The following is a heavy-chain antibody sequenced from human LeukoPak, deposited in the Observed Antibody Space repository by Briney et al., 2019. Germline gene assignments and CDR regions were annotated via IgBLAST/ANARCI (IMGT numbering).Heavy chain of an antibody. CDR3: ARDRFRYCSGAYCSHFEF. D-gene: IGHD2-15*01. V-gene: IGHV3-9*03. J-gene: IGHJ4*02. CDR2: INWNSGTI. Sequence: GGSLRLSCAASGFIFDDYAMHWVRQAPGKGLEWVSGINWNSGTIGYADSVKGRFTISRDNARNSLYLQMNSLRADDMAFYYCARDRFRYCSGAYCSHFEFWGQGTLVSVSS. CDR1: GFIFDDYA.